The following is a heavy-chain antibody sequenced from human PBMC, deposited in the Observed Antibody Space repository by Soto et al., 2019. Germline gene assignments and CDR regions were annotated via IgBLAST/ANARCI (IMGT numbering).Heavy chain of an antibody. D-gene: IGHD2-8*01. V-gene: IGHV1-18*01. CDR3: ARDPRRPQYCTNGVCYTPWFDP. J-gene: IGHJ5*02. CDR1: GYTFTSYG. CDR2: ISAYNGNT. Sequence: ASVKVSCKASGYTFTSYGIGGVRQAPGQGLEWMGGISAYNGNTNYAQKLQGRVTMTTDASTSTAYMELRSLRSDDTAVYYCARDPRRPQYCTNGVCYTPWFDPWGQGTLVTVSS.